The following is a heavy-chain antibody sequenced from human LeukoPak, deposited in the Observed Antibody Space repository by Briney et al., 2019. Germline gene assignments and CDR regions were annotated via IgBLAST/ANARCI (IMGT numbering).Heavy chain of an antibody. V-gene: IGHV3-30*03. CDR1: GFTFSSYG. J-gene: IGHJ4*02. CDR3: ARSAILTGYQWVPFDY. Sequence: GGSLRLSCAASGFTFSSYGMHWVRQAPGKGLEWVAVISYDGSNKYYADSVKGRFTISRDNAKNSLYLQMNSLRAEDTAVYYCARSAILTGYQWVPFDYWGQGTLVTVSS. CDR2: ISYDGSNK. D-gene: IGHD3-9*01.